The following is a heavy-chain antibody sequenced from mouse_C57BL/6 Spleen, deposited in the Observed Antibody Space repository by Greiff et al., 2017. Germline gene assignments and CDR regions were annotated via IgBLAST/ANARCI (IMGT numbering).Heavy chain of an antibody. CDR2: IDPEDGET. CDR1: GFNIKDYY. V-gene: IGHV14-2*01. CDR3: AKGRYGYDWFAY. Sequence: VQLQQSGAELVKPGASVKLSCTASGFNIKDYYMHWVKQRTEQGLEWIGRIDPEDGETKSAPKFQGKATITADTSSNTAYLQLSSLTSEDTAVYYCAKGRYGYDWFAYWGQGTLVTVSA. J-gene: IGHJ3*01. D-gene: IGHD2-2*01.